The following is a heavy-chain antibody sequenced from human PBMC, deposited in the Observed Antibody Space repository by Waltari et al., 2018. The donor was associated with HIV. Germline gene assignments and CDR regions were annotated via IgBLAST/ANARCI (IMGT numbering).Heavy chain of an antibody. V-gene: IGHV1-18*01. J-gene: IGHJ6*02. CDR1: GYTFTTYG. Sequence: QIQLVRSGDEVKKPGASVKVFCKASGYTFTTYGISWVRRTPGQGLAWVGWVGPQNGHTTEGQTVESRVTITTDTSTSTVYRELTSLRSDDTAVYDGARDPNTVCFWRRDHESPARYGMDVWGQGTTVTVSS. D-gene: IGHD3-3*01. CDR3: ARDPNTVCFWRRDHESPARYGMDV. CDR2: VGPQNGHT.